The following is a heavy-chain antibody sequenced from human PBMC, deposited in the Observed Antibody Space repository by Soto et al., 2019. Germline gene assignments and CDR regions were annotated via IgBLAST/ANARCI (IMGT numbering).Heavy chain of an antibody. D-gene: IGHD1-26*01. Sequence: ASVKVSCKASGYSFTGLDINWVRQTTGQGLEWMGWMQPSSGRTGYAQKFQGRVTMTRDTSINTAYMELSSLTSDDTAFYYCARGVTAGVDYWGQGTMVTVSS. CDR3: ARGVTAGVDY. J-gene: IGHJ4*02. CDR1: GYSFTGLD. V-gene: IGHV1-8*01. CDR2: MQPSSGRT.